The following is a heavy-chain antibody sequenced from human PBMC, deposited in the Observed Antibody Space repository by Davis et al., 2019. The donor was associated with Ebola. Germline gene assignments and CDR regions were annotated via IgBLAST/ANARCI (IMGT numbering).Heavy chain of an antibody. J-gene: IGHJ6*02. CDR2: VHTSGSN. D-gene: IGHD2-8*01. CDR3: AREGTNSQGRGLDV. Sequence: SETLSLTCTVSGDSISYYFWSWLRQPAGEGLEWIARVHTSGSNNYNPYLKSRLTTSVDTSRNQFSLSLTSATAADTAIYYYAREGTNSQGRGLDVWGQGTTVTVTS. CDR1: GDSISYYF. V-gene: IGHV4-4*07.